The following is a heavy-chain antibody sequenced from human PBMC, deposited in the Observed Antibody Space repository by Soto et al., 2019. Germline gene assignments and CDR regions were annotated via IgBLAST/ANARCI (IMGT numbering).Heavy chain of an antibody. CDR3: ARVGYYDSSGYSGIQH. J-gene: IGHJ1*01. CDR2: IWYDGSNK. CDR1: GFTFSSYD. D-gene: IGHD3-22*01. V-gene: IGHV3-33*01. Sequence: PGGSLRLSCAASGFTFSSYDMHWVRQAPGKGLEWVAVIWYDGSNKYYADSVKGRFTISRDNSKNTLYLQMNSLRAEDTAVYYCARVGYYDSSGYSGIQHWGQGTLVTVSS.